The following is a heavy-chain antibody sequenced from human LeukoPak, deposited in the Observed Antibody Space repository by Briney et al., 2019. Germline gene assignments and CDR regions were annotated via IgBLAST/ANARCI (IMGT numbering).Heavy chain of an antibody. Sequence: RASVKVSCKASGYTFTSYYMHWVRQAPGQGLEWMGIINPSGGSTSYAQKFQGRVTMTRDTSTSTVYMELSSLRSEDTAVYYCAVGGGYDILTGSLNDYWGQGTLVTVSS. D-gene: IGHD3-9*01. V-gene: IGHV1-46*01. CDR2: INPSGGST. CDR1: GYTFTSYY. CDR3: AVGGGYDILTGSLNDY. J-gene: IGHJ4*02.